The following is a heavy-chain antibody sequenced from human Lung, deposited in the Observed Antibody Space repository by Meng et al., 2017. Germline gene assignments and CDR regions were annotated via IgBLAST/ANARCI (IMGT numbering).Heavy chain of an antibody. V-gene: IGHV4-4*02. CDR1: LGSITSSNW. Sequence: QVQLQESGPGLVKPTGTLSLPCSVSLGSITSSNWWSWVRQPPGKGLEWIGEISQSGRTNYDPSLRGRVTISVESNTQFSLKLSSVTAADTAVYYCASHVTMAGQRGFDYWGQGTLVTVSS. CDR2: ISQSGRT. CDR3: ASHVTMAGQRGFDY. D-gene: IGHD6-19*01. J-gene: IGHJ4*02.